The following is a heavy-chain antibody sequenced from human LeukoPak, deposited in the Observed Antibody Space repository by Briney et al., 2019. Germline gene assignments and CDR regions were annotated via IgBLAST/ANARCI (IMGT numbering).Heavy chain of an antibody. D-gene: IGHD5-18*01. CDR1: GFTFSSYA. CDR3: ARDPRGYSYGYGAQGYYFDY. Sequence: GGSLRLSCAASGFTFSSYAMHWVRQAPGKGLEWVAVISYNGSNKYYADSVKGRFTISRDNSKNTLYLQMNSLRAEDTAVYYCARDPRGYSYGYGAQGYYFDYWGQGTLVAVSS. J-gene: IGHJ4*02. V-gene: IGHV3-30-3*01. CDR2: ISYNGSNK.